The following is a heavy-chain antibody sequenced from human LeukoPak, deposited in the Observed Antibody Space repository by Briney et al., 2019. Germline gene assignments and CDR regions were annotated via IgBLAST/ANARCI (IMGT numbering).Heavy chain of an antibody. CDR3: AKDRSYDFWSGYYDY. CDR2: ISGSGRST. Sequence: GGSLRLSCAASGFTFSSYSMNWVRQAPGKGLEWVSAISGSGRSTYYADSVKGRFTISRDNSKDTLYLQMNSLRADDTAVYYCAKDRSYDFWSGYYDYWGQGTLVTVSS. D-gene: IGHD3-3*01. CDR1: GFTFSSYS. J-gene: IGHJ4*02. V-gene: IGHV3-23*01.